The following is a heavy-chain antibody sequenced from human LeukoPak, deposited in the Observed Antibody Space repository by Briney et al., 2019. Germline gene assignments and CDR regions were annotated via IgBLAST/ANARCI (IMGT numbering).Heavy chain of an antibody. J-gene: IGHJ4*02. CDR2: ISSGSSAI. D-gene: IGHD4-17*01. CDR3: ARGHTAVTRHFDF. Sequence: GGSLRLSCAASGFALSSYAMSWVRQAPGKGLEWVSIISSGSSAIFSADALKGRFTISRDDAKNLLYLDMNSLRAEDTAVYYCARGHTAVTRHFDFWGQGTLVTVSS. CDR1: GFALSSYA. V-gene: IGHV3-21*01.